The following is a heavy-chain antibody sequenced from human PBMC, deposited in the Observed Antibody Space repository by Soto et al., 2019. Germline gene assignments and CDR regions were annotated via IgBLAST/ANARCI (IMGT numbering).Heavy chain of an antibody. V-gene: IGHV1-69*01. CDR3: AGVTVAKVPLWFSGGRASTNAFYM. D-gene: IGHD3-10*01. J-gene: IGHJ3*02. CDR1: GGSFSRYV. Sequence: QVQLVQSGTEVKKPGSSVKVSCKTSGGSFSRYVISWVRQAPGQGLEWMGGIMPLSRTLNYAQRFQDRVTISADDLTRTAYMEVNSMRSDDTAVYYCAGVTVAKVPLWFSGGRASTNAFYMWGQGTVVSVSS. CDR2: IMPLSRTL.